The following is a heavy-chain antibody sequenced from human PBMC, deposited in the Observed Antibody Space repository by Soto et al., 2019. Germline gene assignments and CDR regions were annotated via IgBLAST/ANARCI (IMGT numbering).Heavy chain of an antibody. Sequence: QVQLVQSGAEVKKPGSSVKVSCKASGGTFSSYAISWVRQAPGQGLEWMGGIIPIFGTANYAQKFQGRVTITADESTSTAYMELSSLRSEDTAVYYCARNLHPTFSRWLSTSTNYYYGMDVWGQGTTVTVSS. CDR2: IIPIFGTA. D-gene: IGHD3-22*01. J-gene: IGHJ6*02. CDR3: ARNLHPTFSRWLSTSTNYYYGMDV. V-gene: IGHV1-69*01. CDR1: GGTFSSYA.